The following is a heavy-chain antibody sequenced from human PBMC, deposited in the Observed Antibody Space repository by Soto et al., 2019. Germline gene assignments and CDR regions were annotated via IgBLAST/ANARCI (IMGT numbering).Heavy chain of an antibody. CDR1: GGSIRSDGYY. V-gene: IGHV4-31*03. Sequence: QVQLQESGPGLLKPSQTLSLPCTVSGGSIRSDGYYWSWIRQRPGKGLEWIGYMNYRGITYYNPSLKSRLTISEDTSKNHFSLNLSSVTAADTAVYYCARDGLSGGDAFDIWGQGTMDVVSS. D-gene: IGHD3-10*01. CDR3: ARDGLSGGDAFDI. CDR2: MNYRGIT. J-gene: IGHJ3*02.